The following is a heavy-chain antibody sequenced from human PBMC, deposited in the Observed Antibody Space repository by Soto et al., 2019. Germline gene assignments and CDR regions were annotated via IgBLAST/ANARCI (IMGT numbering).Heavy chain of an antibody. V-gene: IGHV3-23*01. CDR2: ISGGGGGT. CDR3: AKTGAASPTLYLDS. D-gene: IGHD6-6*01. Sequence: GGSLRLSCAATGFTFSSYAISWVRQAPGKGLEWVSVISGGGGGTYYADSVKGRFTISREKSKNTLYLQINSLRVEDTAVFYCAKTGAASPTLYLDSWGQGTLVTVSS. J-gene: IGHJ4*02. CDR1: GFTFSSYA.